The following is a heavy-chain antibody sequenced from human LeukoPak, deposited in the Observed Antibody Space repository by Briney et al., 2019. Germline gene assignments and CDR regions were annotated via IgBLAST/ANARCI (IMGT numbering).Heavy chain of an antibody. CDR2: IGSSGGDT. CDR1: GFTFSNYA. V-gene: IGHV3-23*01. D-gene: IGHD2-8*01. CDR3: AKYLMAKGPPYALDV. J-gene: IGHJ6*02. Sequence: PGGSLRLSCTPSGFTFSNYAMNWVRQAPGKGLEWVSGIGSSGGDTYYADSVKGRFTISRDNSKNMLYLQMNSLRADHTALYYCAKYLMAKGPPYALDVWGQGTTVTVSS.